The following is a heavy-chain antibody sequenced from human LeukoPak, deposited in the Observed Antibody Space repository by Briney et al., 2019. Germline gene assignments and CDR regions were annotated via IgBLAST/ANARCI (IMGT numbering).Heavy chain of an antibody. CDR2: IYYSGST. D-gene: IGHD2-2*01. J-gene: IGHJ4*02. V-gene: IGHV4-39*07. Sequence: SETLSLTCTVSGGSISSSSYYWGWIRQPPGKGLEWIGSIYYSGSTYYNPSLKSRVTISVDTSKNQFSLKLSSVTAADTAVYYCARDGGDCSSTSCRTYFDYWGQGTLVTVSS. CDR1: GGSISSSSYY. CDR3: ARDGGDCSSTSCRTYFDY.